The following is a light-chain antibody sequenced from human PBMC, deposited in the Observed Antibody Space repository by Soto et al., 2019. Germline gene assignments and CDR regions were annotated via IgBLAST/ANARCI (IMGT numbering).Light chain of an antibody. V-gene: IGKV3-15*01. CDR1: QSVSSD. CDR3: QQYNKWQHLT. Sequence: EIVMTQSPVTLSVSPGERATLSCRASQSVSSDLAWYQQKPGQAPKLLIYDASSRAPGIPARFSGSGSGTEFTLTLSGLQSEDFAVYYCQQYNKWQHLTLGGGTKVDLK. CDR2: DAS. J-gene: IGKJ4*01.